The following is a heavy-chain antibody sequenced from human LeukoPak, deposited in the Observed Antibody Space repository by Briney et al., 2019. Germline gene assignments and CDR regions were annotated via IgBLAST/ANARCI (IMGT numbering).Heavy chain of an antibody. J-gene: IGHJ4*02. CDR1: GFTFSDYY. CDR3: ARSAGRLSPIDD. V-gene: IGHV3-11*06. D-gene: IGHD5/OR15-5a*01. Sequence: GGSLRLSCAASGFTFSDYYMSWIRQAPGKGLEWVSYISSSGSYTNYADSVKGRFTVSRDNAKNSLYLQMNSLRAEDTALYFCARSAGRLSPIDDWGQGTLVTVSS. CDR2: ISSSGSYT.